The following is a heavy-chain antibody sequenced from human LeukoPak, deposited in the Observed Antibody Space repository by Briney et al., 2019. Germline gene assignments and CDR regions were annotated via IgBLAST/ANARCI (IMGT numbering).Heavy chain of an antibody. CDR2: INWNGGST. CDR1: GFTFDDYG. CDR3: AKGASKRAVVPAAISSDY. J-gene: IGHJ4*02. D-gene: IGHD2-2*02. V-gene: IGHV3-20*04. Sequence: GGSLRLSCAASGFTFDDYGMSWVRQAPGKGLEWVSGINWNGGSTGYADSVKGRFTISRDNSKNTLYLQMNSLRAEDTAVYYCAKGASKRAVVPAAISSDYWGQGTLVTVSS.